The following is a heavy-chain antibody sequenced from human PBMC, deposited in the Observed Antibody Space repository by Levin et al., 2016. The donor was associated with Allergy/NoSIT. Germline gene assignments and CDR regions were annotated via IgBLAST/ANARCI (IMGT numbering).Heavy chain of an antibody. Sequence: GESLKISCAASGFTFSNYGMYWVRQAPGKGLEWVAIISNDGSNKYYGDSVKGRFTISRDNSKNTLYLQMNSLRAEDTALYYCAKDGRHCSGGSCNGHNNMDVWGQGTTVTVSS. D-gene: IGHD2-15*01. J-gene: IGHJ6*02. V-gene: IGHV3-30*18. CDR1: GFTFSNYG. CDR2: ISNDGSNK. CDR3: AKDGRHCSGGSCNGHNNMDV.